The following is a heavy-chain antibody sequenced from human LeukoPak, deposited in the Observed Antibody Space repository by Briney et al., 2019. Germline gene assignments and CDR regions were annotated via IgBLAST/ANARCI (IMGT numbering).Heavy chain of an antibody. J-gene: IGHJ5*02. CDR2: INTNTGNP. V-gene: IGHV7-4-1*02. D-gene: IGHD3-22*01. CDR3: ARDGVEYYYDSSGYRNWFDP. CDR1: GYTFTRHA. Sequence: ASVKVSCKASGYTFTRHAMNWVRQAPGQGLEWMGWINTNTGNPTYAQGFTGRFVFSLDTSVSTAYLQISSLKAEDTAVYYCARDGVEYYYDSSGYRNWFDPWGQGTLVTVSS.